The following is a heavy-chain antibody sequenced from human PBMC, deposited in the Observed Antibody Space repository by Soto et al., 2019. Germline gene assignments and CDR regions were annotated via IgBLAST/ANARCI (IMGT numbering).Heavy chain of an antibody. Sequence: PGGSLRLSCAASGFTFSSYAMHWVRQAPGKGLEWVAVISYDGSNKYYADSVKGRFTISRDNSKNTLYLQMNSLRAEDTAVYYCARNRDYGDYYYYSDMDVLPQGPTVDVSS. CDR1: GFTFSSYA. CDR3: ARNRDYGDYYYYSDMDV. J-gene: IGHJ6*02. CDR2: ISYDGSNK. V-gene: IGHV3-30-3*01. D-gene: IGHD4-17*01.